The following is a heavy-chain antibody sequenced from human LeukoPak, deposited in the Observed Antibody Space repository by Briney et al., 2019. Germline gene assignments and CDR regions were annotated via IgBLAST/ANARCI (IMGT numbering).Heavy chain of an antibody. V-gene: IGHV3-33*01. CDR2: IWYDGSNK. J-gene: IGHJ4*02. CDR1: GFTFSSYG. CDR3: ARTHPDGYNPD. Sequence: PGRSLRLSCAASGFTFSSYGMHWVRQAPGKGLEWVAIIWYDGSNKFYADSVKGRFTISRDNSKNTLYLQMNSLRVEDTAVYYCARTHPDGYNPDWGQGTLVTVSS. D-gene: IGHD5-24*01.